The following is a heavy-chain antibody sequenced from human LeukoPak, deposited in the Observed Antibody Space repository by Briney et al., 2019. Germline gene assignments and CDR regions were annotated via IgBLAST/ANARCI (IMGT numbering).Heavy chain of an antibody. CDR1: GGSFSGYY. CDR2: INHSGST. V-gene: IGHV4-34*01. J-gene: IGHJ4*02. CDR3: ARGRVRGGRTTFDY. D-gene: IGHD1-1*01. Sequence: PSETLSLTCAVYGGSFSGYYWSWIRQPPGKGLEWIGEINHSGSTNYNPSLKSRVTISVDTSKNQFSLKLSSVTAADTAVYYCARGRVRGGRTTFDYWGQGTLVTVSS.